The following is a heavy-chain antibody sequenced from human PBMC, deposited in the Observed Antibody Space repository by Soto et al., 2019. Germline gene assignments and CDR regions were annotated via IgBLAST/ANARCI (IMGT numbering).Heavy chain of an antibody. CDR3: AKEVYALQNWYFDL. V-gene: IGHV3-30*18. CDR2: ISYDGSNK. D-gene: IGHD2-2*01. J-gene: IGHJ2*01. CDR1: GFTFSSYG. Sequence: QVQLVESGGGVVQPGRSLRLSCAASGFTFSSYGMHWVRQAPGKGLEWVAVISYDGSNKYYADSVKGRFTISRDNSKNTLYLQMNSLRAEDTAVYYCAKEVYALQNWYFDLWGRGTLVTVSS.